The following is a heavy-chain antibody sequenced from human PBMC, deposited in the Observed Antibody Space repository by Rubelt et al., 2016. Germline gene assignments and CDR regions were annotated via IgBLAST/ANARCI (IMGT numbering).Heavy chain of an antibody. CDR3: ARNTGSSPFDP. CDR2: IYYSGST. Sequence: QLQLQESGPGLVKPSETLSLTCTVSGGSISGSPYYWGWIRQPPGKGLEWIGSIYYSGSTYYNASLKSRVTISVDTSKNQFSRKRNSVTAADTAVFYCARNTGSSPFDPWGQGTLVTVSS. D-gene: IGHD1-26*01. J-gene: IGHJ5*02. V-gene: IGHV4-39*01. CDR1: GGSISGSPYY.